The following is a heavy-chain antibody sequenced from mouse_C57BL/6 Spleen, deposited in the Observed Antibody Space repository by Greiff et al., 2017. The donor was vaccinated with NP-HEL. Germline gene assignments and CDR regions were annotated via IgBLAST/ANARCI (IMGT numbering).Heavy chain of an antibody. CDR2: IRNKANGYTT. Sequence: EVKLMESGGGLVQPGGSLSLSCAASGFTFTDYYMSWVRQPPGKALEWLGFIRNKANGYTTEYSASVKGRFTISRDNSQSILYLQMNALRAEDSATYYCARYAEGYYFDYWGQGTTLTVSS. CDR3: ARYAEGYYFDY. J-gene: IGHJ2*01. V-gene: IGHV7-3*01. CDR1: GFTFTDYY.